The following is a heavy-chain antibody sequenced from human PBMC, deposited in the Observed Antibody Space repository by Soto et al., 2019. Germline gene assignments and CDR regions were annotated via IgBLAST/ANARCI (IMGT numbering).Heavy chain of an antibody. V-gene: IGHV3-33*01. CDR3: AREAGGSYGNLDY. J-gene: IGHJ4*02. CDR1: GFTFSSYG. CDR2: IWYDGSNK. D-gene: IGHD2-8*01. Sequence: GGSLRLSCAASGFTFSSYGMHWVRQAPGKGLEWVAVIWYDGSNKYYADSVKGRFTISRDNSKNTLYLQMNSLRAEDTAVYYCAREAGGSYGNLDYWGQGTLVTVSS.